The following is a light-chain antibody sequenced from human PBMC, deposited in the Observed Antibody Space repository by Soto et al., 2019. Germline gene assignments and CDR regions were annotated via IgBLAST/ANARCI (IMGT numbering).Light chain of an antibody. J-gene: IGLJ2*01. CDR3: CSYAGSNTVI. Sequence: QSALTQPASVSGSPGQSISISCTGTSSILGSFNRVSWYQPHQGEAPKLIIYEDNKRPSGISDRFSGSNSGNRASLTISSLQADDEADYHCCSYAGSNTVIFGGGTKLTVL. CDR1: SSILGSFNR. CDR2: EDN. V-gene: IGLV2-23*01.